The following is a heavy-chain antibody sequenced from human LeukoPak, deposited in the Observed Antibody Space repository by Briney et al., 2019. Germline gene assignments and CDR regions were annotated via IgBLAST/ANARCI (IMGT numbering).Heavy chain of an antibody. V-gene: IGHV4-34*01. J-gene: IGHJ5*02. Sequence: SETLSLTCAVYGGSFSGYYWSWIRQPPGKGLEWIGEINHSGSTNYNPSLKSRVTISVDTSKNQFSLKLSSVTAADTAVYYCARVEAAYNWFDPWGQGTLVTVSS. D-gene: IGHD6-13*01. CDR2: INHSGST. CDR3: ARVEAAYNWFDP. CDR1: GGSFSGYY.